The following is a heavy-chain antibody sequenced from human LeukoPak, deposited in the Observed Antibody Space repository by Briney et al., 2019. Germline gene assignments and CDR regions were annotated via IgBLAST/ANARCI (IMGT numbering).Heavy chain of an antibody. CDR1: VYTFTIYD. CDR2: MNPISGNT. V-gene: IGHV1-8*01. D-gene: IGHD3-10*01. Sequence: RASVKVSCKASVYTFTIYDINCVRPASGQGLEWMVCMNPISGNTVYAQKFQGRVTMTRNTSISRAYMELSILRSEVTAVYYCAREGYGSGSQNWFDPWGQGTLVTVSS. J-gene: IGHJ5*02. CDR3: AREGYGSGSQNWFDP.